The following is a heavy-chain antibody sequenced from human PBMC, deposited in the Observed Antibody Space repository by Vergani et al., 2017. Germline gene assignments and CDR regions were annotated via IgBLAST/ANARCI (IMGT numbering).Heavy chain of an antibody. V-gene: IGHV3-21*01. CDR2: ISSSCSYI. CDR3: ARDRFYLGSSSYPYFYNYGLDV. D-gene: IGHD3-10*01. J-gene: IGHJ6*02. CDR1: GFTFSSYS. Sequence: EVQLVESGGGLVKRGGSLRLSCAASGFTFSSYSMNWVRQAPGKGLEWVSSISSSCSYIHYSDSLKGRFTISRDNAKSSLYLQMNSLRAEDTGVYYCARDRFYLGSSSYPYFYNYGLDVWGQGTAVTVSS.